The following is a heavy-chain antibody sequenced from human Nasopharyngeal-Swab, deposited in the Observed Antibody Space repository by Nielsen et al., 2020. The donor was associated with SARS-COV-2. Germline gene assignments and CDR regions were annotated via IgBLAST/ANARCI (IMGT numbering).Heavy chain of an antibody. CDR3: ARLVYYYDSSGYYYDY. J-gene: IGHJ4*02. CDR1: GGSISSGGYY. V-gene: IGHV4-39*01. D-gene: IGHD3-22*01. Sequence: SETLSLTCTVSGGSISSGGYYWSWIRQHPGKGLEWIGYIYYSGSTYYNPSLKSRVTISVDTSKNQFSLKLSSVTAADTAVYYCARLVYYYDSSGYYYDYWGQGTLVTVSS. CDR2: IYYSGST.